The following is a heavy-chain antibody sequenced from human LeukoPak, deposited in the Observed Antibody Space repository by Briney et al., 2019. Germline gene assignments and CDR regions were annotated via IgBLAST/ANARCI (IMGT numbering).Heavy chain of an antibody. CDR3: AKPRGGDSWAFDF. CDR2: ISYDGSNQ. V-gene: IGHV3-30*18. CDR1: GFTFIGYG. J-gene: IGHJ3*01. D-gene: IGHD2-21*02. Sequence: GRSLRLSCEASGFTFIGYGMHWLRQAPGKGLEWVAGISYDGSNQYYTDSVKGRFTISRDNSKNTLYLQMHSLRPEDTAVYYCAKPRGGDSWAFDFWGQGTMVTVSS.